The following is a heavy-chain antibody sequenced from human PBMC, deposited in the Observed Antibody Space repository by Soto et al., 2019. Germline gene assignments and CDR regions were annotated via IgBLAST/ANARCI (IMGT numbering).Heavy chain of an antibody. CDR3: ARGAAAATP. D-gene: IGHD6-13*01. CDR2: SSAYNGNT. Sequence: ASVKVSCKASGYTFTIYGISGVLQSPVQRLEGMGCSSAYNGNTNYAQKLQGRVTMTTDTSTSTADMELRSLRSDDTAVYYCARGAAAATPWGQGTLVTVSS. CDR1: GYTFTIYG. J-gene: IGHJ1*01. V-gene: IGHV1-18*01.